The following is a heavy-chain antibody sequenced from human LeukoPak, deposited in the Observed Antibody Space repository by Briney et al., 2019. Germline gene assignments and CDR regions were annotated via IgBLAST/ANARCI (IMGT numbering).Heavy chain of an antibody. Sequence: PSETLSLTCAVYGGSFSGYYWSWIRQPPRKGLEWIGEINHSGSTNYNPSLKSRVTISVDTSKNQFSLKLSSVTAADTAVYYCAREKRPTGFDYWGQGTLVTVSS. J-gene: IGHJ4*02. D-gene: IGHD1-14*01. V-gene: IGHV4-34*01. CDR1: GGSFSGYY. CDR2: INHSGST. CDR3: AREKRPTGFDY.